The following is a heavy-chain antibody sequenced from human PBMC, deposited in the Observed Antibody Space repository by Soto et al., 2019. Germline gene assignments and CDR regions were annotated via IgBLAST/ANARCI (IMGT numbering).Heavy chain of an antibody. CDR1: GFTVSSNY. V-gene: IGHV3-66*01. CDR3: ASESSSGYSFFDY. D-gene: IGHD3-22*01. CDR2: IYSGGST. Sequence: EVQLVESGGDLVQPGGSLRLSCAASGFTVSSNYMSWVRQAPGKGLEWVSVIYSGGSTYYADSVKGRFTISRDNSKNTLYRQMNSLRAEDTAVYYCASESSSGYSFFDYWGQGTLVTVFS. J-gene: IGHJ4*02.